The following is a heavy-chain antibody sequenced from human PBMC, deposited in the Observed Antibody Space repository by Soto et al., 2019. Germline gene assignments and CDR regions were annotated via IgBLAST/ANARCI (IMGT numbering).Heavy chain of an antibody. V-gene: IGHV4-39*01. CDR3: ASPELLRFLEWLPNHDAFDI. CDR2: IYYSGST. J-gene: IGHJ3*02. Sequence: PSETLSLTCTVSGGSISSSSYYWGWIRQPPGKGLEWIGSIYYSGSTYYNPSLKSRVTISVDTSKNQFSLKLSSVTAADTAVYYCASPELLRFLEWLPNHDAFDIWGQGTMVTVSS. D-gene: IGHD3-3*01. CDR1: GGSISSSSYY.